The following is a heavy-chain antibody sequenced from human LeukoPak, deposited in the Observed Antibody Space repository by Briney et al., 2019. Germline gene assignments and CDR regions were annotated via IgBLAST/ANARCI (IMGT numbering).Heavy chain of an antibody. CDR1: GFTFSSYG. CDR2: ISYDGSNK. V-gene: IGHV3-30*18. D-gene: IGHD3-16*01. Sequence: GGSLRLSCAASGFTFSSYGMHWVRQAPGKGLEWVAVISYDGSNKYYADSVKGRFTISRDNSKNTLYLQMNSLRAEDTAVYYCAKTRYYDYVWGIDYWGQGTLVTVSS. CDR3: AKTRYYDYVWGIDY. J-gene: IGHJ4*02.